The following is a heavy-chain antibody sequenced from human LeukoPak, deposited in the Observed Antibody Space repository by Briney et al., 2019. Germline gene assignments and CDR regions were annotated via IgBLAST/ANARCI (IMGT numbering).Heavy chain of an antibody. CDR3: AKDKWLVLLGDY. CDR2: IYSGGST. Sequence: SGGSLRLSCAASGFTVSSNYMSWVRQAPGKGLEWVSVIYSGGSTYYADSVKGRFTISRDNSKNTLYLQMNGLRAEDTAVYYCAKDKWLVLLGDYWGQGTLVPVSS. D-gene: IGHD6-19*01. CDR1: GFTVSSNY. J-gene: IGHJ4*02. V-gene: IGHV3-53*01.